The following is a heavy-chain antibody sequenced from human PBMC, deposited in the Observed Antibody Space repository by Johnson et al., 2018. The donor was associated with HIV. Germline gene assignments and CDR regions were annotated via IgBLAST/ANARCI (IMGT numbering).Heavy chain of an antibody. CDR3: ARSRGGGDYAPEAFDI. Sequence: VQLVESGGGVVQPGRSLRLSCAASGFTFSSYDMHWVRQATGKGLEWVSAIGTAGDTYYPGSVKGRFTISRDNSKNTLYLQMNSLRAEDTALYYCARSRGGGDYAPEAFDIWGQGTMVTVSS. CDR1: GFTFSSYD. V-gene: IGHV3-13*01. D-gene: IGHD4-17*01. J-gene: IGHJ3*02. CDR2: IGTAGDT.